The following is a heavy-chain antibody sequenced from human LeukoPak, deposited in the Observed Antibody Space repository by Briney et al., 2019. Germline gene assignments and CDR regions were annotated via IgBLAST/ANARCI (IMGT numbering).Heavy chain of an antibody. J-gene: IGHJ3*02. V-gene: IGHV4-4*07. CDR3: ARDYTRGWYGDDVFDI. CDR1: GGSISSYY. Sequence: KPSETLSLTCTVSGGSISSYYWSWIRQPAGKVLEWLGRVHGIGSTNYNPSLKGRVPMSVATSKNQFFLKLSSVTAADTALYYCARDYTRGWYGDDVFDIWAQGTMVTVSS. D-gene: IGHD6-19*01. CDR2: VHGIGST.